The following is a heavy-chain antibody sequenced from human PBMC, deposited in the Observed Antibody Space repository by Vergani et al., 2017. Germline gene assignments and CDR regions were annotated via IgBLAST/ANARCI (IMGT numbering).Heavy chain of an antibody. CDR1: GGTFSSYA. D-gene: IGHD2-15*01. V-gene: IGHV1-69*11. CDR2: IIPILGTA. Sequence: QVQLVQSGAEVKKPGSSVKVSCKASGGTFSSYAISWVRQAPGQGLEWMGRIIPILGTANYAQKFQGRVTITADESTSTAYMELSSLRSEDTAVYYCARESPGYCSGGSCYSGEGNFDYWGQGTLVTVSS. J-gene: IGHJ4*02. CDR3: ARESPGYCSGGSCYSGEGNFDY.